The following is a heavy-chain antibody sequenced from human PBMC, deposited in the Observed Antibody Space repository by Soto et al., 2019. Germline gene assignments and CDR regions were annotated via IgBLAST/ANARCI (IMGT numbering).Heavy chain of an antibody. D-gene: IGHD3-3*01. CDR2: IDHSGST. V-gene: IGHV4-34*01. Sequence: QEQLLQWGAGLLKPSETLSLTCTVYGESFSGFHWSWIRQPPGKGLEWIGQIDHSGSTTYNPSLKTRFPIPVDPSNNRLSLNLTSVALADTAVYFSARGRSAYYDFRHGYRYYMDVWGKGTTVTVSS. J-gene: IGHJ6*03. CDR1: GESFSGFH. CDR3: ARGRSAYYDFRHGYRYYMDV.